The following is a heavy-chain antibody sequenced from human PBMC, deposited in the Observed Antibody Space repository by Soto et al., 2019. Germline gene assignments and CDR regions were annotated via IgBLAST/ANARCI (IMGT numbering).Heavy chain of an antibody. Sequence: SETLSLTCTVSGGSISSYYWSWIRQPPGKGLEWIGYIYYSGSTNYNPSLKSRLTISVDTSKNHFSLRLTSVTAADTAVYYCARDLWVEPELYYYGMDVWGQGTTVTVSS. J-gene: IGHJ6*02. D-gene: IGHD1-1*01. CDR2: IYYSGST. CDR3: ARDLWVEPELYYYGMDV. CDR1: GGSISSYY. V-gene: IGHV4-59*12.